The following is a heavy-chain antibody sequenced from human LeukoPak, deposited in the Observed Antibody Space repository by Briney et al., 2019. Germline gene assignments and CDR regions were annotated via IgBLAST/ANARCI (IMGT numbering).Heavy chain of an antibody. Sequence: EASVKVSCKASGYTFTGYYMHWVRQAPGQGLELMGWINPNSGGTNYAQKFQGRVTMTRYTSISTAYMELSRLRSDDTAVYYCAHYCSGGSCHSDYWGQGTLVTVSS. V-gene: IGHV1-2*02. J-gene: IGHJ4*02. CDR2: INPNSGGT. D-gene: IGHD2-15*01. CDR3: AHYCSGGSCHSDY. CDR1: GYTFTGYY.